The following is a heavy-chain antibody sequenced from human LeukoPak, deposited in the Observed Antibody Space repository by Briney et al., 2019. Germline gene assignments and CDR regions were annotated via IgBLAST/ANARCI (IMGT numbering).Heavy chain of an antibody. J-gene: IGHJ4*02. CDR2: IYYSGNT. Sequence: SETLSLTCTVSGGSISSYYWSWIRQPPGKGLEWIGYIYYSGNTNYNPSLKSRVTMSVDTSKNQFSLKLSSVTAADTAVYYCALTVRRAQSAIDYWGQGTLVTVSS. D-gene: IGHD1-1*01. CDR3: ALTVRRAQSAIDY. CDR1: GGSISSYY. V-gene: IGHV4-59*12.